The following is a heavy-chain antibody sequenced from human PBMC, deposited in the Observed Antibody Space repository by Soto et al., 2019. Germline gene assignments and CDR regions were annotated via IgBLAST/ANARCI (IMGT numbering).Heavy chain of an antibody. Sequence: LRLSCAASGFTFSSYAMHWVRQAPGKGLEWVAVISYDGSNKYYADSVKGRFTISRDNSKNTLYLQMNSLRAEDTAVYYCARELGYYYDSSGYLVWGQGTLVTVS. J-gene: IGHJ4*02. CDR1: GFTFSSYA. D-gene: IGHD3-22*01. CDR2: ISYDGSNK. V-gene: IGHV3-30-3*01. CDR3: ARELGYYYDSSGYLV.